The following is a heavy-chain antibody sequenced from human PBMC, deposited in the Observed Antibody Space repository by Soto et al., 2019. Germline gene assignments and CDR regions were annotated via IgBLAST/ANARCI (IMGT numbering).Heavy chain of an antibody. D-gene: IGHD4-17*01. CDR2: ISAYNGNT. J-gene: IGHJ6*02. CDR1: GYTFTSYG. CDR3: AIEVDYGGNSVGMDV. V-gene: IGHV1-18*01. Sequence: QVQLVQSGAEVKKPGASVKVSCKASGYTFTSYGISWVRQAPGQGLEWMGWISAYNGNTNYAQKLQGRVTMTTDTSTIIAYMELRSLRYDETAVYYCAIEVDYGGNSVGMDVCVQGTTVTVSS.